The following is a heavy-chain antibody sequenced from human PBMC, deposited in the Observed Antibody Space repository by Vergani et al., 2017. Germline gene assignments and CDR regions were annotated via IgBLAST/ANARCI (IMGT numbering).Heavy chain of an antibody. Sequence: QVQLVESGGGVVQPGGSLRLSCAASGFTFSSYGMHWVRQAPGKGLEWVAFIRYDGSNKYYADSVKGRFTISRDNSKNTLYLQMNSLRAEDTAVYYCAKIAVAGPHWFDPWGLGTLVTVSS. D-gene: IGHD6-19*01. CDR2: IRYDGSNK. CDR1: GFTFSSYG. J-gene: IGHJ5*02. CDR3: AKIAVAGPHWFDP. V-gene: IGHV3-30*02.